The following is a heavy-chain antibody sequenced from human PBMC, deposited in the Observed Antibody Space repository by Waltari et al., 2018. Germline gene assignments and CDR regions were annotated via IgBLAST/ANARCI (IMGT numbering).Heavy chain of an antibody. Sequence: QVQLVQYGGEVKNPGASVKVSCKASGYIFTSYGISWVRQAPGQSLEWMGWTSAHNDDTNYVQRFQDRLTMTTDTSTNTAYMELRSLRSDDTAVYYCARDYYSDYVFDHWGQGTLVIVSS. J-gene: IGHJ4*02. CDR2: TSAHNDDT. CDR3: ARDYYSDYVFDH. D-gene: IGHD4-17*01. V-gene: IGHV1-18*01. CDR1: GYIFTSYG.